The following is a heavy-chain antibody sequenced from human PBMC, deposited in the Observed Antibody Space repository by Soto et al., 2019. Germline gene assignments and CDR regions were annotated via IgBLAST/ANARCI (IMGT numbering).Heavy chain of an antibody. CDR3: GRPAAASYYYFAMDV. CDR2: IYYSGST. D-gene: IGHD6-25*01. V-gene: IGHV4-39*01. Sequence: ASETLSLTCTVSGGSISGSGYYWGWVRQPPGKRLEWIGSIYYSGSTYYNPSLKSRVTMSVDASKNQFSLKLTSLTAADTAVYYCGRPAAASYYYFAMDVWGQGTTVTV. J-gene: IGHJ6*02. CDR1: GGSISGSGYY.